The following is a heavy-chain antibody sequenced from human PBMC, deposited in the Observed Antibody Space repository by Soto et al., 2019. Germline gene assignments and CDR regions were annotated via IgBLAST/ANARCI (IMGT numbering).Heavy chain of an antibody. Sequence: ASVKVSCKASGYTFTSYAMLWVRQAPGQRLEWMGWINAGNGNTKYSQKLQGRVTITRDTYASTANMELSSLRSEDTAVYYNAGDPGYSFGNTWGQETLFTVSS. J-gene: IGHJ4*02. D-gene: IGHD5-18*01. CDR3: AGDPGYSFGNT. V-gene: IGHV1-3*01. CDR2: INAGNGNT. CDR1: GYTFTSYA.